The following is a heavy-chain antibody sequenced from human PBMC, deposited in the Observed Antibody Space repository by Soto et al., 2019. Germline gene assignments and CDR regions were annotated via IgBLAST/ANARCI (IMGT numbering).Heavy chain of an antibody. CDR2: ISSSSSVT. V-gene: IGHV3-48*01. D-gene: IGHD7-27*01. Sequence: EVQLVESGGGLVQPGGSLRLSCATSGFILSDCAMNWVRQAPGKGLEWVSYISSSSSVTDYADSVKGRFTVSRDNARNSLYLQMNSQRAEDTAVYYCARDLSWGSNWYYYMDVWGKGTTVTVSS. J-gene: IGHJ6*03. CDR1: GFILSDCA. CDR3: ARDLSWGSNWYYYMDV.